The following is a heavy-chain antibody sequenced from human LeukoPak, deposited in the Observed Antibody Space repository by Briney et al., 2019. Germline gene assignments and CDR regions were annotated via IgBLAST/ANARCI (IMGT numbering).Heavy chain of an antibody. Sequence: PSETLSLTCTVSGGSISSYYWSWIRQPPGKGLEWIGYIYYSGSTNYNPSLKSRVTISVDKSKNQFSLKLSSVTAADTAVYYCASSYYDYVWGSYRLISPFDYWGQGTLVTVSS. D-gene: IGHD3-16*02. CDR1: GGSISSYY. V-gene: IGHV4-59*12. J-gene: IGHJ4*02. CDR2: IYYSGST. CDR3: ASSYYDYVWGSYRLISPFDY.